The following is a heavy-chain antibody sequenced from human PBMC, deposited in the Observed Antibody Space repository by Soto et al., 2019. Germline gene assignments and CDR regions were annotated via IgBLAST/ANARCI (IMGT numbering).Heavy chain of an antibody. D-gene: IGHD1-26*01. CDR2: IDPDGSQK. CDR3: ARDMGPSGAYGY. V-gene: IGHV3-7*03. J-gene: IGHJ4*02. CDR1: GFTFSTYW. Sequence: EVQLVDSGGDLVQPGGSLRLSCAASGFTFSTYWMGWVGQAPGKGLEWVANIDPDGSQKYYVDSVKGRFTISRDNAKNSLYLQMNSLRAEDTAVYYCARDMGPSGAYGYWGQGTLVTVSS.